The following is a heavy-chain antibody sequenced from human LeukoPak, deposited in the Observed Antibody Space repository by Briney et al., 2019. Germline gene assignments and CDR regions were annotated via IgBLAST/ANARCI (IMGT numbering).Heavy chain of an antibody. D-gene: IGHD3-3*01. CDR3: ARSPGLEWLPDYYGMDV. CDR1: GFSLSMYW. CDR2: IYSGGST. V-gene: IGHV3-53*01. Sequence: GGSLRLSCTAAGFSLSMYWMSWVRQAPGKGLEWVSVIYSGGSTYYADSVKGRFTISRDNSKNTLYLQMNSLRAEDTAVYYCARSPGLEWLPDYYGMDVWGQGTTVTVSS. J-gene: IGHJ6*02.